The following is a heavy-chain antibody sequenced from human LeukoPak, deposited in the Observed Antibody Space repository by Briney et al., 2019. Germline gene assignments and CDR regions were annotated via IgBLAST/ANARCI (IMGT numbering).Heavy chain of an antibody. Sequence: GGSLRLSCAASGISFRSYGMHWVRQARGKGLEWVTFIWYDASNKYYAESVKGRFTISRDNSRNTVFLQMNSLRAEDTAIYYCATDISTHYFGSWGQGTLVTVSS. CDR2: IWYDASNK. V-gene: IGHV3-30*02. CDR3: ATDISTHYFGS. CDR1: GISFRSYG. D-gene: IGHD3-9*01. J-gene: IGHJ4*02.